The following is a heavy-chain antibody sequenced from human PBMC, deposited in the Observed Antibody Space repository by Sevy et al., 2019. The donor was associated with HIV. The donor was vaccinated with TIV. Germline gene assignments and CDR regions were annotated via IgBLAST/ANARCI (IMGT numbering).Heavy chain of an antibody. V-gene: IGHV3-15*01. CDR3: TTPYLIVGAKGVDY. D-gene: IGHD1-26*01. CDR1: GFTFSNAW. CDR2: IKSKTDGGTT. Sequence: GGSLRLSCAASGFTFSNAWMSWVRQAPGKGLEWVGRIKSKTDGGTTDYAAPVKGRFTISRDDSKNTLYLQMNSLKTVDTAVYYCTTPYLIVGAKGVDYWGQGTLVTVSS. J-gene: IGHJ4*02.